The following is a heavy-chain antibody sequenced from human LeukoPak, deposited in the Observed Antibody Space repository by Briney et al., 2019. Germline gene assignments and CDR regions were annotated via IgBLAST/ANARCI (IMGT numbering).Heavy chain of an antibody. CDR1: GFTVSSIY. D-gene: IGHD6-19*01. V-gene: IGHV3-53*01. Sequence: GGSLSLSCAASGFTVSSIYMSWVRQAPGKGLEWVSVIYSGGSTYYADSVKGRFTISRDNSKNTLYLQMNSLRAEDTAVYYCARRDSSGWYYLDYWGQGTLVTVSS. CDR2: IYSGGST. J-gene: IGHJ4*02. CDR3: ARRDSSGWYYLDY.